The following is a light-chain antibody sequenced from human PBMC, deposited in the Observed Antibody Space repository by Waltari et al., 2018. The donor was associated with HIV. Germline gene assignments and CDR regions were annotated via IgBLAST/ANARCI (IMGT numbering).Light chain of an antibody. CDR3: QQANSFPLS. CDR1: QGIAGW. V-gene: IGKV1-12*01. CDR2: AAS. J-gene: IGKJ4*01. Sequence: DILLNQSPSSVSASVGDSVTITCRASQGIAGWLAWYQQKPGKAPKLLIYAASSLASGVPSRFSGSGSGTDFFLTISSLQPEDCAAYYCQQANSFPLSFGGGTKVEIK.